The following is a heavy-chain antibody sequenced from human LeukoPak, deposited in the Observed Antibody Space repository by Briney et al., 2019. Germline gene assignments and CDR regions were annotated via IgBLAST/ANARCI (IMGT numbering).Heavy chain of an antibody. CDR3: AKPHEGYSSSWDYFDY. CDR1: GFTFSNYA. Sequence: AGGSLRLSCAASGFTFSNYAMNWVRQAPGKGLEWVSGLSGSGGITNYADSVKGRFTISRDNAKNSLYLQMNSLRAEDTALYYCAKPHEGYSSSWDYFDYWGQGTLVTVSS. V-gene: IGHV3-23*01. CDR2: LSGSGGIT. D-gene: IGHD6-13*01. J-gene: IGHJ4*02.